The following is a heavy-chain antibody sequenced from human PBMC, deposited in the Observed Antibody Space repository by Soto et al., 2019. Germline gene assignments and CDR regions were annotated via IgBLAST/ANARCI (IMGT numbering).Heavy chain of an antibody. D-gene: IGHD3-10*01. CDR2: VNREGSST. V-gene: IGHV3-74*03. CDR1: GFTFNNYW. Sequence: PGGSLRLSCAASGFTFNNYWMHWVRQGPGRGPEWVPRVNREGSSTTYADSVKGRFTISRDNAKNTLYLQMSSLRVEDTAVYYCARVGGGSGNYDYWGQGTQVTVSS. J-gene: IGHJ4*02. CDR3: ARVGGGSGNYDY.